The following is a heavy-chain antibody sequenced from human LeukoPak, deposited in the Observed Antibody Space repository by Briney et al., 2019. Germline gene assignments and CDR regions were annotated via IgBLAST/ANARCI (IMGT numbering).Heavy chain of an antibody. CDR1: GYTFSGHY. J-gene: IGHJ5*02. D-gene: IGHD2-21*02. V-gene: IGHV1-2*02. Sequence: ASVKVSCKASGYTFSGHYMHWVRQAPGQGLEWMGLINPNSGSTNFAQKFQGRVTMTRDTSFSTAYMDLTWLTSDDTAVYYCARGGTICSGSDCYLNWLDPWGQGTLVTVSS. CDR3: ARGGTICSGSDCYLNWLDP. CDR2: INPNSGST.